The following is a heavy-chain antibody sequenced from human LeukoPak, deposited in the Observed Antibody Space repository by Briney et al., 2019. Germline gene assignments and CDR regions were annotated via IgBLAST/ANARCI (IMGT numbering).Heavy chain of an antibody. V-gene: IGHV3-30*18. CDR2: ISYDGNNK. J-gene: IGHJ3*02. Sequence: RPGGSLRLSCAASGFSFSNYGIHWVRQAPGKGLEWVAVISYDGNNKYYADSVKGRFTISRDNSKNTLYLQMNSLRAEDTAVYYCAKDRGGAYYESSVDIWGQGTMVTVSS. D-gene: IGHD3-22*01. CDR1: GFSFSNYG. CDR3: AKDRGGAYYESSVDI.